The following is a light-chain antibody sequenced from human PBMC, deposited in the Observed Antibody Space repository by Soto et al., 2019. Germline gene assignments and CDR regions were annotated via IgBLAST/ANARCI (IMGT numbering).Light chain of an antibody. CDR1: SSDVGGYNY. Sequence: QSVLIQPASVSGSPGQSITISCTGTSSDVGGYNYVSWCQQHPGKAPKLLIFEVNKRPSGVSNRFSGSKSGNTASLTISGLKVEDEADYYCCSSGGSPTYVFGTGTKVTVL. CDR2: EVN. V-gene: IGLV2-23*02. CDR3: CSSGGSPTYV. J-gene: IGLJ1*01.